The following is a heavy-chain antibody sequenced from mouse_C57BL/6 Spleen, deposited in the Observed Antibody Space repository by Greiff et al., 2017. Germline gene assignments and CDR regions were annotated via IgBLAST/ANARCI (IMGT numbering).Heavy chain of an antibody. CDR2: MYPGSGST. J-gene: IGHJ3*01. D-gene: IGHD1-1*01. CDR1: GYTFTSYW. CDR3: ARVGYYGSSFAY. Sequence: VKLQQPGAELVKPGASVKMSCQASGYTFTSYWITWVKQRPEQGLEWIGDMYPGSGSTNYNEKFKSKATLTVDTSSSTAYMQLSSLTSEDSAVYYCARVGYYGSSFAYWGQGTLVTVSA. V-gene: IGHV1-55*01.